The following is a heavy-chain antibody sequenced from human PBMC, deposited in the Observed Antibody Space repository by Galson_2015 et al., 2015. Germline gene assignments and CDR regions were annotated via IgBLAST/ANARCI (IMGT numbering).Heavy chain of an antibody. CDR3: AKFVEKDTTHRGNLDF. CDR2: ISGSGGRT. D-gene: IGHD1-1*01. V-gene: IGHV3-23*01. Sequence: SLRLSCAASGFTFSSHAMSWVRQAPGKGLEWVSAISGSGGRTFYADSVKGRFTISRDNSENKLYLRVDSLRAEDTASYYCAKFVEKDTTHRGNLDFWGQGTLVTVSS. CDR1: GFTFSSHA. J-gene: IGHJ4*02.